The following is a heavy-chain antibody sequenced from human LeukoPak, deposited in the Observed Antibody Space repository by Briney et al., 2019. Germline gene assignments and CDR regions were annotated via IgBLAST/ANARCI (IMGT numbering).Heavy chain of an antibody. J-gene: IGHJ4*02. D-gene: IGHD7-27*01. CDR3: ARDLPSTPNWELDY. CDR2: INPNSGGT. V-gene: IGHV1-2*06. CDR1: GYTFIDYY. Sequence: GASVKVSCKSSGYTFIDYYIHWVRQAPRQGLEWMGRINPNSGGTNSAQTFQGRVTMTRDTSISTAYMELNRLTSDDTAVYYCARDLPSTPNWELDYWGQGTLVTVSS.